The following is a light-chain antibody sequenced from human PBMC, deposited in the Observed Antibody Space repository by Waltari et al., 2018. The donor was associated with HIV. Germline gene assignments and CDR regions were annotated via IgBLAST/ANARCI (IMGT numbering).Light chain of an antibody. CDR2: DAS. CDR1: QCVTNY. V-gene: IGKV1-39*01. CDR3: QQTFTTPRT. J-gene: IGKJ1*01. Sequence: DIQMTQSPSSLSASVGDRAPITCRASQCVTNYLNWYQKKSGKAPNLLIYDASNLQSGVPSRFSGSGSGTDFTLTITSLQPEDFATYYCQQTFTTPRTFGQGTKVEIK.